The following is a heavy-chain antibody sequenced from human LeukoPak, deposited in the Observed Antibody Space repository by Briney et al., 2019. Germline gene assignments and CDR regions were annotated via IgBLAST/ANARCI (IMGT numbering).Heavy chain of an antibody. CDR3: ARSYSSAWNDAFDI. D-gene: IGHD6-19*01. V-gene: IGHV4-61*01. CDR1: GDSVSDNNYY. CDR2: IYYSGST. Sequence: ETLSLTCTVSGDSVSDNNYYWSWMRQPPGKGLEYIGYIYYSGSTNYNPSLKSRVTLLIDTSKKQFSLKLSFVTAADTAVYYCARSYSSAWNDAFDIWGQGTMVTVSS. J-gene: IGHJ3*02.